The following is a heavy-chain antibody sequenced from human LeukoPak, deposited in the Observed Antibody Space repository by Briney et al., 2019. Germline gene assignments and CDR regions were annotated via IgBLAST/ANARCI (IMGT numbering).Heavy chain of an antibody. D-gene: IGHD5-12*01. J-gene: IGHJ3*02. CDR2: IKQDGSEK. CDR3: ARSPTIPKVPQIRQQPLDYAFDI. CDR1: GFTFSSYW. Sequence: GGSLRLSCAASGFTFSSYWMSWVRQASGKGLEWVANIKQDGSEKYYVDSVKGRFTISRDNAKNSLYLQMNSLRAEDTAVYYCARSPTIPKVPQIRQQPLDYAFDIWGQGTMVTVSS. V-gene: IGHV3-7*03.